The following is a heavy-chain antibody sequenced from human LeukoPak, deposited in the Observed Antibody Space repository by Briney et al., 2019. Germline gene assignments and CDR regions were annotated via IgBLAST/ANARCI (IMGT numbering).Heavy chain of an antibody. D-gene: IGHD2-2*03. CDR3: ASGYCSSTSCYVSGYYFDY. Sequence: SVKVSCKASGGTFFSYAISWVRQAPGQGLEWMGGIIPLFGTANYAQKFQGRVTITADESTSTAYMELSSRRSEDTAVYYCASGYCSSTSCYVSGYYFDYWGQGTLVTVSS. CDR2: IIPLFGTA. V-gene: IGHV1-69*13. CDR1: GGTFFSYA. J-gene: IGHJ4*02.